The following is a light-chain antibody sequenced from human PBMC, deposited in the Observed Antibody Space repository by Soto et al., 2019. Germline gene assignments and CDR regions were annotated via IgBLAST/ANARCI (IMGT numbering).Light chain of an antibody. V-gene: IGLV2-14*03. CDR1: SSDVGAYDY. CDR2: DVT. CDR3: SSYTSGSTPYV. J-gene: IGLJ1*01. Sequence: QCALTQPASVSGSPGQSITISCTGTSSDVGAYDYVSWYQQYPGKAPKLMIYDVTDRPSGVSDRFFGSKSGNTASLTISGLQAEDEADYYCSSYTSGSTPYVFGTGTKLTVL.